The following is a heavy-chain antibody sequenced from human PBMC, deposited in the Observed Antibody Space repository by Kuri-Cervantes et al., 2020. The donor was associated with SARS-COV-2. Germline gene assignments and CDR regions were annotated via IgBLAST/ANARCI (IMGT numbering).Heavy chain of an antibody. CDR3: ARGGYSYSYYFDY. D-gene: IGHD5-18*01. Sequence: LSLTCAASGFTFSSYEMNWVRQAPGKGLEWVSYISSSGSTIYYADSVKGRFTISRDNAKNSLYLQMNSLRAEDTAVYYCARGGYSYSYYFDYWGQGTLVTVSS. CDR2: ISSSGSTI. CDR1: GFTFSSYE. V-gene: IGHV3-48*03. J-gene: IGHJ4*02.